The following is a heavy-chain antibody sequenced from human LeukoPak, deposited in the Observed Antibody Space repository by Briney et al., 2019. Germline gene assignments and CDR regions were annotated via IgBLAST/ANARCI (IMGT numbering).Heavy chain of an antibody. CDR3: ARGFPPRRNYDSSGYYSYYFDH. J-gene: IGHJ4*02. V-gene: IGHV1-2*06. CDR1: GYTFTGYY. Sequence: ASVKVSCKASGYTFTGYYMHWVRQAPGQGLEWMGRINPNSGGTNYAQKFQGRVTMTADTSTSTAYMELRSLRSDDTAVYYCARGFPPRRNYDSSGYYSYYFDHRGQGTLVTVSS. D-gene: IGHD3-22*01. CDR2: INPNSGGT.